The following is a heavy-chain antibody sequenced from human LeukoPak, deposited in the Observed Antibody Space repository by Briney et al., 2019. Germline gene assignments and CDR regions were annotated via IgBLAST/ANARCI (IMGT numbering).Heavy chain of an antibody. CDR3: ARDTKVEYQLLSGVSDY. D-gene: IGHD2-2*01. CDR1: GFTFSSYS. Sequence: GGSLRLSCAASGFTFSSYSMNWVRQAPGKGLEWVSSISSSSSYIYYADSVKGRFTISRDNAKNSLYLQVNSLRAEDTAVYYCARDTKVEYQLLSGVSDYWGQGTLVTVSS. J-gene: IGHJ4*02. CDR2: ISSSSSYI. V-gene: IGHV3-21*01.